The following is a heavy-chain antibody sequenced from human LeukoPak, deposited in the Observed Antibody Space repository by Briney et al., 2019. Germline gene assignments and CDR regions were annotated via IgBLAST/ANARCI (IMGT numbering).Heavy chain of an antibody. J-gene: IGHJ5*02. CDR3: ARDQDIVVVVAALRQREMGGFDP. V-gene: IGHV1-8*01. CDR1: GYTFTNYD. CDR2: MNPKSGNT. Sequence: ASVKVSCKASGYTFTNYDINWVRQATGQGPEWMGSMNPKSGNTGYAQKFQGRVTMTRYTSISTAYMELSSLRSDDTAVYYCARDQDIVVVVAALRQREMGGFDPWGQGTLVTVSS. D-gene: IGHD2-15*01.